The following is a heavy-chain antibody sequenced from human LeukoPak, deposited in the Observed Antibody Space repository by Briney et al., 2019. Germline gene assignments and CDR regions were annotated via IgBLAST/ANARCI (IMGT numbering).Heavy chain of an antibody. CDR3: AKDPYIRVAGTGWFDP. V-gene: IGHV3-30*02. D-gene: IGHD6-19*01. CDR2: IHHDGTYK. J-gene: IGHJ5*02. Sequence: GGSLRLSCAASGFTFSSYGMHWVRQAPGKGLEWAAFIHHDGTYKYYADSLKGRFTISRDNSKNTLYLQMNSLRAEDTAVYYCAKDPYIRVAGTGWFDPWGQGTLVTVSS. CDR1: GFTFSSYG.